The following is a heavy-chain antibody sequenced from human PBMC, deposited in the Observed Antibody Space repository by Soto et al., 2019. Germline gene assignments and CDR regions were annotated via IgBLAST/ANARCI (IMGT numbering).Heavy chain of an antibody. CDR3: VYRDFCDYFFQF. CDR1: GFSLTTQGVH. J-gene: IGHJ4*02. CDR2: IYWDDNK. V-gene: IGHV2-5*02. Sequence: QITLKESGPTLVKPTQTLTLTCTFSGFSLTTQGVHVGWIRQPPGKALEWLALIYWDDNKVYSPSLKNRLTITKDTSKSQVVLTLATVDPVDTATYYCVYRDFCDYFFQFWGQGILVNVSS. D-gene: IGHD4-17*01.